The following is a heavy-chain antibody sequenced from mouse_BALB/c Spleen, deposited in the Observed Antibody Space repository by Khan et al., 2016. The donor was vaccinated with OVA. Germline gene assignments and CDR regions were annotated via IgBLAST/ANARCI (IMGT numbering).Heavy chain of an antibody. CDR3: ATSYFYGYYFDY. D-gene: IGHD1-1*01. CDR2: ISSDSSTI. V-gene: IGHV5-17*02. J-gene: IGHJ2*01. Sequence: EVELVESGGGLVQPGGSRKLSCAASGFTFTSYGMHWIRQAPEKGLEWVAYISSDSSTIYYADTVKGRFTISSDNPKKTLFLQMTSLRSGDTAMYFCATSYFYGYYFDYWGQGTTLTVSS. CDR1: GFTFTSYG.